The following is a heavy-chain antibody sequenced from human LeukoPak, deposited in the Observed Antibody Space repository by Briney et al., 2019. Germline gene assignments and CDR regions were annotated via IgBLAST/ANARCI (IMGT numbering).Heavy chain of an antibody. Sequence: QSGGSLRLSCVGSGFTFTDYAIHWVRQAPGTGLEYVSGVNANGRSTYYARSVRGRFTISRDNSKNTLYLQMGSLRAEDTAVYYCAKNSLEGVLELTHYFDYWGQGTLVTVSS. CDR1: GFTFTDYA. CDR2: VNANGRST. D-gene: IGHD1-7*01. V-gene: IGHV3-64*01. CDR3: AKNSLEGVLELTHYFDY. J-gene: IGHJ4*02.